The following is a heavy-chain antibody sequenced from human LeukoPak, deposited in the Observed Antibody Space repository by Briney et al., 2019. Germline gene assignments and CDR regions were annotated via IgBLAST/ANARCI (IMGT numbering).Heavy chain of an antibody. Sequence: GGSLRLSCAASGFTFDDYAIHWVWQAPGKGLEWVSGISWNSGSKGYADSVKGRFTISRDNAKNSLYLQMNSLRAEDTALYYCARVASNYDFDYWGQGTLVTVSS. D-gene: IGHD4-11*01. CDR1: GFTFDDYA. CDR2: ISWNSGSK. J-gene: IGHJ4*02. V-gene: IGHV3-9*01. CDR3: ARVASNYDFDY.